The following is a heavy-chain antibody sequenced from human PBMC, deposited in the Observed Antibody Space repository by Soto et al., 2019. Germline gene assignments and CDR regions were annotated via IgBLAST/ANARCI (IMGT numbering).Heavy chain of an antibody. CDR3: ARALGTVVVLTPDTVDI. J-gene: IGHJ3*02. V-gene: IGHV1-46*03. D-gene: IGHD2-21*01. CDR2: INPDIGVT. Sequence: QMQLVQSGAEVRKPGASVKVSCKESGYTFTKYYINWVRQVPGQGLEWMGVINPDIGVTNYAQKFQGRVTMTRDTSTSTVAMELSSLRSEDTAVYYCARALGTVVVLTPDTVDIWGQGTVVTVAS. CDR1: GYTFTKYY.